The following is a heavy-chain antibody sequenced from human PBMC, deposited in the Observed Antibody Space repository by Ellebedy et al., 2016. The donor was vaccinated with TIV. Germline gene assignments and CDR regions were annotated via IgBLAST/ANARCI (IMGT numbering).Heavy chain of an antibody. Sequence: GESLKISCVVSGFTFSTYAMRWFRQAPGKGLEWVSALTTGGVTFYADSVKGRFTISRDSSKNTLYLQMNSLRADDTAIYYCAKGAYLNWFDPWGQGTLVTVSS. V-gene: IGHV3-23*01. CDR3: AKGAYLNWFDP. CDR2: LTTGGVT. J-gene: IGHJ5*02. CDR1: GFTFSTYA.